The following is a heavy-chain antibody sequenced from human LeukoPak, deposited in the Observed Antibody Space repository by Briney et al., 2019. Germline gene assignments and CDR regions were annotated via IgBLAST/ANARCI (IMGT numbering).Heavy chain of an antibody. CDR1: GFTFSSYV. D-gene: IGHD6-19*01. CDR3: ATRIAVADAFDI. CDR2: ISYDGSNK. V-gene: IGHV3-30*03. Sequence: GGSLRLSCAASGFTFSSYVMHWVRQAPGKGLEWVAFISYDGSNKYYADSVKGRFTISRDNSKNTLYLQMNNLRAEDTAVYYCATRIAVADAFDIWGQGTMVTVSS. J-gene: IGHJ3*02.